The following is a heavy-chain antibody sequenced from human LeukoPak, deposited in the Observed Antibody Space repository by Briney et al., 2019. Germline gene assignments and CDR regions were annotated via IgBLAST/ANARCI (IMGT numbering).Heavy chain of an antibody. CDR3: ATARTLYYGSGSRSYYFDY. CDR1: GGSFSGYY. Sequence: SETLSLTCAVYGGSFSGYYWSWIRQPPGKGLEWIGEINHSGSTNYNPSFKSRVTISVDTSKNQFSLKLSSVTAADTAVYYCATARTLYYGSGSRSYYFDYWGQGTLVTVSS. J-gene: IGHJ4*02. D-gene: IGHD3-10*01. V-gene: IGHV4-34*01. CDR2: INHSGST.